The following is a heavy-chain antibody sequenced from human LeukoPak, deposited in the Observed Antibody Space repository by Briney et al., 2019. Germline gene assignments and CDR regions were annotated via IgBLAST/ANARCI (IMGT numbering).Heavy chain of an antibody. CDR2: IKQDGSEK. J-gene: IGHJ4*02. CDR3: ARILNWNENYFDY. V-gene: IGHV3-7*01. CDR1: GFTFSSYW. Sequence: GGSLRLSCAASGFTFSSYWMSWVRQAPGKGLEWVANIKQDGSEKCYVDSVKGRFTISRDNAKNSLYLQMNSPRAEDTAVYYCARILNWNENYFDYWGQGTLVTVSS. D-gene: IGHD1-1*01.